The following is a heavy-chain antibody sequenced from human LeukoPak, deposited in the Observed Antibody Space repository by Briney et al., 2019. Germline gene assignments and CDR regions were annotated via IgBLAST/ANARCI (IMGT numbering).Heavy chain of an antibody. Sequence: ASVKVSCKASGYTFTSYAMHWVRQAPGQRLEWMGWISAYNGNTNYAQKLQGRVTMTTDTSTSTAYMELRSLRSDDTAVYYCASPSSGWSDAFDIWGQGTMVTVSS. J-gene: IGHJ3*02. CDR1: GYTFTSYA. CDR3: ASPSSGWSDAFDI. CDR2: ISAYNGNT. V-gene: IGHV1-18*01. D-gene: IGHD6-19*01.